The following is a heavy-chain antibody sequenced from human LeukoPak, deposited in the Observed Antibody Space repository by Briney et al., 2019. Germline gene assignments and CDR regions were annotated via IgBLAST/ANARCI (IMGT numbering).Heavy chain of an antibody. CDR1: GFPFSSFS. Sequence: GGSLRLSCAASGFPFSSFSMNWVRQAPGKGLEWVSVIYSGGSTYYADSVKGRFTISRDNSKNTLYLQMNSLRAEDTAVYYCVRLSSSWCYFDYWGQGTLVTVSS. D-gene: IGHD6-13*01. V-gene: IGHV3-53*01. CDR2: IYSGGST. CDR3: VRLSSSWCYFDY. J-gene: IGHJ4*02.